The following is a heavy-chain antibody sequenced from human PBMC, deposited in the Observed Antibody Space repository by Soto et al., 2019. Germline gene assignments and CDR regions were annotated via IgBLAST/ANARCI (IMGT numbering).Heavy chain of an antibody. D-gene: IGHD6-25*01. CDR3: AKAVRLHSLYYSYMDV. V-gene: IGHV3-23*01. J-gene: IGHJ6*03. CDR1: GFTVTSYA. CDR2: ISGSGGNK. Sequence: EVQLLESGGDLVQPGGSLRLSCAPSGFTVTSYAMSWVRQAPGKGLEWVSTISGSGGNKWYADSVKSRFTISRDSSKNTLYLQMNSLRDEDTAVYYCAKAVRLHSLYYSYMDVWGKGTTVTVSS.